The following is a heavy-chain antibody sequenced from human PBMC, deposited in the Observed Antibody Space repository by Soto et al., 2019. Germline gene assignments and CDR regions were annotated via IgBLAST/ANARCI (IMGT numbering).Heavy chain of an antibody. CDR3: ARDPSTINKLIGVWFDP. D-gene: IGHD4-4*01. Sequence: SVKVSCKASGDTFGRFTINWVRQAPGQGLEWMGGIKPISDITNYAQRFQGRVTFTADASTSTVYLGLSSLRSEDTAMYYCARDPSTINKLIGVWFDPWGQGTLVTVSS. J-gene: IGHJ5*02. CDR1: GDTFGRFT. V-gene: IGHV1-69*13. CDR2: IKPISDIT.